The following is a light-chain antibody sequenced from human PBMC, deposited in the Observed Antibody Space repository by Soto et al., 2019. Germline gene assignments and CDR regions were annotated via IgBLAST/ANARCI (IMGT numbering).Light chain of an antibody. J-gene: IGKJ1*01. Sequence: DIQMTQSPSTLSASVRDRVTITCRASQSISSWLAWYQQKPGKAPKLLIYKASTLQSGVPSRFSGSGSGTEFTFAISSLQPDDSATYYCQQYNDNWTFGQGTKVDIK. CDR2: KAS. V-gene: IGKV1-5*03. CDR3: QQYNDNWT. CDR1: QSISSW.